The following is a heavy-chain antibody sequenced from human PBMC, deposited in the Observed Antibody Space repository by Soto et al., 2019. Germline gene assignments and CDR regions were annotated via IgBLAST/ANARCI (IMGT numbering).Heavy chain of an antibody. V-gene: IGHV3-30*18. CDR2: ISPDGGSE. CDR1: GFSFSSYW. J-gene: IGHJ3*02. Sequence: GGSLRLSCADSGFSFSSYWMHWVRQAPGKGPQWVAHISPDGGSEYWADSVKGRFTISRDNGKNTVYLQLNSLRTEDTAVYYCAKGPSHGAFDIWGQGTMVTVSS. CDR3: AKGPSHGAFDI.